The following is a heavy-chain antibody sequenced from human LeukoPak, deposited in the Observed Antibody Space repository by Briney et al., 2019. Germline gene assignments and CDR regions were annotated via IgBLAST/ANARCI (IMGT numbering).Heavy chain of an antibody. J-gene: IGHJ4*02. CDR1: GFTFSSYW. V-gene: IGHV3-7*01. CDR3: ARELRWALEPAAGKFFDY. D-gene: IGHD6-13*01. CDR2: IKQDGSEK. Sequence: PGGSLRLSCAASGFTFSSYWMSWVRQAPGKGLEWVANIKQDGSEKYYVDSVKGRFTIFRDNAKNSLYLQMNSLRAEDTAVYYCARELRWALEPAAGKFFDYWGQGTLVTVSS.